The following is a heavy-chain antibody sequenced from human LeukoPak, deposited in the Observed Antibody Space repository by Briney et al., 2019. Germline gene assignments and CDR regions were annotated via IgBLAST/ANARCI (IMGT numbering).Heavy chain of an antibody. Sequence: SQTLSLTCAISGDSVSSNSAAWNWIRQSPSRGLEWLGRTYYRSKWYNDYAASVKSRISINPDTSKNQFSLQLNSVTPEDTAVYYCARDLPNYYDSSGYYSNTFDYWGQGTLVTASS. CDR1: GDSVSSNSAA. V-gene: IGHV6-1*01. CDR2: TYYRSKWYN. D-gene: IGHD3-22*01. CDR3: ARDLPNYYDSSGYYSNTFDY. J-gene: IGHJ4*02.